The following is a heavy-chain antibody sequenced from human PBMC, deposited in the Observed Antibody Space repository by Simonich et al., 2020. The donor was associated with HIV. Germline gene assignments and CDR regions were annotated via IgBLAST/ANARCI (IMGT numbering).Heavy chain of an antibody. J-gene: IGHJ4*02. Sequence: QVQLQQWGAGLLKPSETLSLTCAVYGGSFSGYYWSWIRQPPGKGVVWIGKSNHSGSTNYNPSLKSRVTISVDTSKNQFSLKLSSVTAADTAVYYCARGFYQRLYYFDYWGQGTLVTVSS. CDR2: SNHSGST. CDR3: ARGFYQRLYYFDY. CDR1: GGSFSGYY. D-gene: IGHD2-2*01. V-gene: IGHV4-34*01.